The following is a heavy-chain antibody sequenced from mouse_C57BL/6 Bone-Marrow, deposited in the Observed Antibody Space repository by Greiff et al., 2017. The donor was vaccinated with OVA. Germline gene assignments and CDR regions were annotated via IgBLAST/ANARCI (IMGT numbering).Heavy chain of an antibody. CDR3: AREITTVGDWYFDV. CDR1: GYTFTSYW. CDR2: IDPSDSYT. D-gene: IGHD1-1*01. V-gene: IGHV1-50*01. Sequence: VQLQQSGAELVKPGASVKLSCKASGYTFTSYWMQWVKQRPGQGLEWIGEIDPSDSYTNYNQKFKGKATLTVDTSSSTAYMQLSSLTSEDSAVYDCAREITTVGDWYFDVWGTGTAVTVSA. J-gene: IGHJ1*03.